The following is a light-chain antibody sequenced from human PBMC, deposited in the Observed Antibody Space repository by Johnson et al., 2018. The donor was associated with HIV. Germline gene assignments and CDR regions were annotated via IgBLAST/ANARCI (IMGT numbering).Light chain of an antibody. Sequence: QSVLTQPPSVSAAPGQKVTISCSGSTYNIGNNYVSWYQQLPGTAPTLLIYEKNKRPSGIPDRFSASKSGTSATLDITGLQTGDEADYYCGTWDSGLGAHYGFGTGTKVTVL. CDR2: EKN. CDR1: TYNIGNNY. J-gene: IGLJ1*01. V-gene: IGLV1-51*02. CDR3: GTWDSGLGAHYG.